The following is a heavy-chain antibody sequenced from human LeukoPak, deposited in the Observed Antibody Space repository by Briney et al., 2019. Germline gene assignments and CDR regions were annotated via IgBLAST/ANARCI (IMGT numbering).Heavy chain of an antibody. D-gene: IGHD4-17*01. CDR3: AKGDYGDSQGAFDI. Sequence: GRSLRLSCAASGFTFSSYGMHWVRQAPGKGLEWVAVISYDGSNKYYADSVKGRFTISRDNSKNTLYLQMNSLRAEDTAVCYCAKGDYGDSQGAFDIWGQGTMVTVSS. CDR1: GFTFSSYG. V-gene: IGHV3-30*18. J-gene: IGHJ3*02. CDR2: ISYDGSNK.